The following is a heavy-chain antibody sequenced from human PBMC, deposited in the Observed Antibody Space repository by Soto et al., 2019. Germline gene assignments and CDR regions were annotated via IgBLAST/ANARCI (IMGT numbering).Heavy chain of an antibody. J-gene: IGHJ6*03. CDR2: ISNNGAHT. CDR3: ARRGYGSRWPNVYMDV. V-gene: IGHV3-64*01. D-gene: IGHD6-13*01. Sequence: EAQLVESGGGLVQPGRSLRLSCEASGCTFSNYEMHWVRQAPGKGLEYVSGISNNGAHTDYAKSVKGRFTISRDNSENTLYLQMGSLRAEDMALYYCARRGYGSRWPNVYMDVWGKGTTVTVSS. CDR1: GCTFSNYE.